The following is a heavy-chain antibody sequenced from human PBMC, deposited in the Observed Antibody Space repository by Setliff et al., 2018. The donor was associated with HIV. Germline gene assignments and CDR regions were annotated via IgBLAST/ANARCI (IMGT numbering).Heavy chain of an antibody. CDR3: AKTLPTLYPPHDYYFAMDV. Sequence: GGSLRLSCAPSGFTFGSYAMSWVRQAPGKGLEWVSVISGSGDSTFYADSLKGRFTISRDNPKNTLYLQMNSLRDEDTAVYYCAKTLPTLYPPHDYYFAMDVWGQGTTVTVSS. CDR1: GFTFGSYA. J-gene: IGHJ6*02. V-gene: IGHV3-23*01. D-gene: IGHD2-15*01. CDR2: ISGSGDST.